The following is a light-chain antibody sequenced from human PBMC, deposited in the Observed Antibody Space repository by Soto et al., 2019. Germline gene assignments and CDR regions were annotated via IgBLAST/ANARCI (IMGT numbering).Light chain of an antibody. V-gene: IGKV3D-15*01. J-gene: IGKJ1*01. Sequence: EIVMTQSPATLSVSPGERATLCCRAGQGVNTNLAWYQQKPGQAPRLLIYGTSNRATGIPARFSGSVSGTEFTLTISSLQSEDFAVYHCQQYNNWPWTFGQGTKVDIK. CDR1: QGVNTN. CDR3: QQYNNWPWT. CDR2: GTS.